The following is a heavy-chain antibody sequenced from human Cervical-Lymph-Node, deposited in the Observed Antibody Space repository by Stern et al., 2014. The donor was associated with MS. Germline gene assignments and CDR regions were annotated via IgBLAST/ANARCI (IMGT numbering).Heavy chain of an antibody. CDR3: VKATGKYDFWSGQD. Sequence: EVQLVESGGGLVQPGRSLRLSCAASGFTFDDSAMHWVPQAPGKGLEWVAGISWNGVNIGYGDSVKGRFTISRDNAQKTLYLQMNSLRPEDTALYYCVKATGKYDFWSGQDWGQGTLVTVSS. CDR2: ISWNGVNI. V-gene: IGHV3-9*01. J-gene: IGHJ4*02. D-gene: IGHD3-3*01. CDR1: GFTFDDSA.